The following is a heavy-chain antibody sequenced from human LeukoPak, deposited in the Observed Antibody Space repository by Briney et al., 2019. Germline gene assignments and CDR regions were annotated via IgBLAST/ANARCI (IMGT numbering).Heavy chain of an antibody. J-gene: IGHJ4*02. CDR2: IKQDGSEK. CDR3: ARDHYYYDSSGYYY. Sequence: GGSLRLSCAASGFTFSSYWMSWVRQAPGKGLEWVANIKQDGSEKYYVDSVKGRFTISRDNAKNSLYLQMNSLRAEDTAVYYCARDHYYYDSSGYYYWGQGTLVTVSS. D-gene: IGHD3-22*01. V-gene: IGHV3-7*01. CDR1: GFTFSSYW.